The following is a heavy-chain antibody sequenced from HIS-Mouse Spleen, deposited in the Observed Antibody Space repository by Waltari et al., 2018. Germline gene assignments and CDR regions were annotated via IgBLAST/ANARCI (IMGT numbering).Heavy chain of an antibody. CDR1: GLTFSSYG. D-gene: IGHD2-8*01. Sequence: QVQLVESGGGVVQPGRSLRLSCAASGLTFSSYGMHWVRQAPGKGLEWVAVIWYDGRNKYYADSVKGRFTISRDNSKNTLYLQMNSLRAEDTAVYYCAKGGLMVYAIGDYWGQGTLVTVSS. CDR2: IWYDGRNK. J-gene: IGHJ4*02. CDR3: AKGGLMVYAIGDY. V-gene: IGHV3-33*06.